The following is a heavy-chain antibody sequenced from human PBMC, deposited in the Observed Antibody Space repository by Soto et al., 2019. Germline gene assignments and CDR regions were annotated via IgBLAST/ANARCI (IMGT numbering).Heavy chain of an antibody. CDR1: GYTFSSYA. J-gene: IGHJ4*02. V-gene: IGHV1-3*01. D-gene: IGHD7-27*01. CDR2: INAGYGNT. Sequence: SLKVSCKASGYTFSSYAMHWVRQTPGQRLEWIGWINAGYGNTKSSQKFQDRVTISRDTSASTAYMELTSLRSEDTAVYYCARATGDGTFDFWGQGTPVTAPS. CDR3: ARATGDGTFDF.